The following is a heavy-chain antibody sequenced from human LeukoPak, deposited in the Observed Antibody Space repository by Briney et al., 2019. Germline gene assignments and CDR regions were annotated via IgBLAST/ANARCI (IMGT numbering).Heavy chain of an antibody. CDR3: ARDRAGVFDY. CDR1: GFTFSSYA. J-gene: IGHJ4*02. V-gene: IGHV3-30*04. CDR2: ISYDGSNK. Sequence: GRSLRLSCAASGFTFSSYAMHWVRQAPGKGLEWVAVISYDGSNKYYADSVKGRFTISRDNSKNTLYLQMNSLRAEDTAVYYCARDRAGVFDYWGQGTLVTVSS. D-gene: IGHD6-19*01.